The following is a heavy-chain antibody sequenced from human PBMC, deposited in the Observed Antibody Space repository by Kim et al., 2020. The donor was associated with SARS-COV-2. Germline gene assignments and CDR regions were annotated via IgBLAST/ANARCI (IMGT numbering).Heavy chain of an antibody. D-gene: IGHD2-2*01. CDR1: GYTFTGYY. CDR2: INPNSGGT. V-gene: IGHV1-2*02. CDR3: ARMDGLVVPARDAFDI. Sequence: ASVKVSCKASGYTFTGYYMHWVRQAPGQGLEWMGWINPNSGGTNYAQKFQGRVTMTRDTSISTAYMELSRLRSDDTAVYYCARMDGLVVPARDAFDIWGQGTMVTVSS. J-gene: IGHJ3*02.